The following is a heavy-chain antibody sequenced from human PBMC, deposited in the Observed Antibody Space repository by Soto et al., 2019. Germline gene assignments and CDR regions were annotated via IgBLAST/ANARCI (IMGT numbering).Heavy chain of an antibody. J-gene: IGHJ3*02. Sequence: QLQLQESGPGLVKPSETLSRTCTVSGGSISSSSYYWGWIHQPPGKGLEWIGSIYYSGSTYYNPSLKSRVTISVDTSKNQFSLKLSSVTAADTAVYYCASSPPRSLRSAFDIWGQGTMVTVSS. D-gene: IGHD3-16*01. CDR1: GGSISSSSYY. V-gene: IGHV4-39*01. CDR2: IYYSGST. CDR3: ASSPPRSLRSAFDI.